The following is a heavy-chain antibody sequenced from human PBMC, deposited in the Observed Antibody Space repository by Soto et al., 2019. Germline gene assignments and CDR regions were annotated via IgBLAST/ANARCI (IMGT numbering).Heavy chain of an antibody. D-gene: IGHD3-10*01. J-gene: IGHJ4*02. CDR1: GFTFSNAW. CDR2: IKSRTDGGTT. Sequence: EVQLVESGGGLVKPGGSLRLSCAASGFTFSNAWMNRVRQAPGKGLEWVGRIKSRTDGGTTDYAAPVKGRFTFSRDDSQNTVYLQMNSLKTEDTAVYYCTSTSTLGSGSWPWGQGTLVTVSS. V-gene: IGHV3-15*07. CDR3: TSTSTLGSGSWP.